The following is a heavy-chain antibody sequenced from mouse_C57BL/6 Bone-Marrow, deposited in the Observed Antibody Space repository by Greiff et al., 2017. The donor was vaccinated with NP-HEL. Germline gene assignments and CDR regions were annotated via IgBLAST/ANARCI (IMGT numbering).Heavy chain of an antibody. CDR1: GFNIKDDY. Sequence: VQLQQSGAELVRPGASVKLSCTASGFNIKDDYMHLVKQRPEQGLEWIGWIDPENGDTEYASKFQGKATITADTSSNTAYLQLSSLTSEDTAVYYCTTLGNSYAMDYWGQGTSVTVSS. CDR3: TTLGNSYAMDY. D-gene: IGHD2-1*01. J-gene: IGHJ4*01. V-gene: IGHV14-4*01. CDR2: IDPENGDT.